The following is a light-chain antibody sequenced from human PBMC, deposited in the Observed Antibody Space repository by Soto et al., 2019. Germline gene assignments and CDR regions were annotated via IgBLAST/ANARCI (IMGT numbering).Light chain of an antibody. CDR1: QSVYSNY. CDR2: GAS. Sequence: EIVLTQSPGTLSLSPGERATLSCRASQSVYSNYLAWYQQKPGQAPRLLISGASSRATGIPDRFTGSGSGTDFTLTISRLEPEDVAVYYCQQYGNAPPLTFGGGTKVDIK. J-gene: IGKJ4*01. CDR3: QQYGNAPPLT. V-gene: IGKV3-20*01.